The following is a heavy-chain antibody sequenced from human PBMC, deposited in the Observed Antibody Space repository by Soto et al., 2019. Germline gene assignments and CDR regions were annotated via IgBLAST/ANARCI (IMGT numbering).Heavy chain of an antibody. CDR3: ARVPSH. J-gene: IGHJ4*02. Sequence: PSGTLSVTCAVSGGSISSGGYSWSWIRQPPGKGLEWIGYIYHSGRTYYNPSLNSRVTISVARSKNQFSLKLRSVTADDTAVYYCARVPSHWGQGTLDTVSS. V-gene: IGHV4-30-2*01. CDR2: IYHSGRT. CDR1: GGSISSGGYS.